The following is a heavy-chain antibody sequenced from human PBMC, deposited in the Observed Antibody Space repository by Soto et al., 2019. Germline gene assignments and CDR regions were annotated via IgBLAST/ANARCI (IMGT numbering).Heavy chain of an antibody. CDR2: SFHSGTT. Sequence: LXLTFAVSCGSISIGGYFWNWVRQPPGKGLEWIGYSFHSGTTSYNPPLKSRVIISVDRSKNQFSLKLSSVTTADTAVYYSARGDAGYYGMDVWGQGTTVTVSS. CDR1: CGSISIGGYF. V-gene: IGHV4-30-2*01. J-gene: IGHJ6*02. CDR3: ARGDAGYYGMDV.